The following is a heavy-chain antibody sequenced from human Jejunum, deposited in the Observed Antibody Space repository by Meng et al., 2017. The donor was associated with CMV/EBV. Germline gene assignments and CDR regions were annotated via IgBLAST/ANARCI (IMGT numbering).Heavy chain of an antibody. V-gene: IGHV4-59*01. D-gene: IGHD3-10*01. CDR1: GGSSNNYY. CDR3: ARRYGSATDI. CDR2: IFYSGST. J-gene: IGHJ4*02. Sequence: TCTVAGGSSNNYYWTWIRQPPGKGLEWIVYIFYSGSTNYTPSLKGRVTISVDTSKNQFSLKLHSVTAADTAVYYCARRYGSATDIWGQGTLVTVSS.